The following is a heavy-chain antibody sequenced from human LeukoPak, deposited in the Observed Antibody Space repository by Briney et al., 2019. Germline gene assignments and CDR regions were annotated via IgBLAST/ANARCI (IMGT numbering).Heavy chain of an antibody. CDR1: GFTFSSYT. CDR3: APDLRGAAWSLDY. Sequence: GGSLRLSCAASGFTFSSYTMSWVRQAPGKGLEWVSAISGSGGSTYNADSVKGRFTISRDNSKNTLYLQMNSLRGEDTAVYYCAPDLRGAAWSLDYWGQGTLVTVSS. D-gene: IGHD3-3*01. J-gene: IGHJ4*02. CDR2: ISGSGGST. V-gene: IGHV3-23*01.